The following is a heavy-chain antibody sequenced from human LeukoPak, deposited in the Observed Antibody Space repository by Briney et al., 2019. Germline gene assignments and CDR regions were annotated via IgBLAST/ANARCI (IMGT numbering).Heavy chain of an antibody. V-gene: IGHV1-46*01. D-gene: IGHD2-2*01. J-gene: IGHJ3*02. CDR2: INPSGGST. CDR3: ARPYSYCSSSSCYLHAFHI. CDR1: GYTFTSYY. Sequence: ASVKVSCKASGYTFTSYYIHWVRQAPGQGLEWMGTINPSGGSTSYAQNFQGRVTMTRDTSTSTVYMELSSLRSGDTAVYYCARPYSYCSSSSCYLHAFHIWGQGTLVTVSS.